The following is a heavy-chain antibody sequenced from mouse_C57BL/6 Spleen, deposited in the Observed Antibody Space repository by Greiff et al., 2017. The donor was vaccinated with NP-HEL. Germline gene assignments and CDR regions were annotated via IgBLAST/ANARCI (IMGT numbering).Heavy chain of an antibody. CDR3: ASGYGGGKAY. Sequence: VKLMESGAELVKPGASVKISCKASGYAFSSYWMNWVKQRPGKGLEWIGQLYPGDGATNYNGKFKGKATLTADKSSSTAYRQLSSLTSEDSAVYFCASGYGGGKAYWGQGTLVTVSA. CDR1: GYAFSSYW. J-gene: IGHJ3*01. CDR2: LYPGDGAT. D-gene: IGHD2-2*01. V-gene: IGHV1-80*01.